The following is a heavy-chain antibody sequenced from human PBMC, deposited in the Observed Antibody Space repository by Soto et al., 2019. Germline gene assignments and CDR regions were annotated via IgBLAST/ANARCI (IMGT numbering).Heavy chain of an antibody. CDR2: IWYDGSNK. CDR3: ARADCTGAYCYSWPFNYGVDV. CDR1: GFTFNTYG. D-gene: IGHD2-15*01. V-gene: IGHV3-33*08. J-gene: IGHJ6*01. Sequence: PGGSLRLSCTTSGFTFNTYGMHWVRQAPGKGLEWVAIIWYDGSNKYYADSVKGRFTISRDNSRNTLYLQMNSLRAEDTALYYCARADCTGAYCYSWPFNYGVDVWGQGTTDIVYS.